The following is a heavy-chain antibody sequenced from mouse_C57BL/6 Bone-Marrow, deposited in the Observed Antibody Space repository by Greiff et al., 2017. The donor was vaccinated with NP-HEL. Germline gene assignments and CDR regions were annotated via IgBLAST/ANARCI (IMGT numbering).Heavy chain of an antibody. CDR2: ISYDGSN. V-gene: IGHV3-6*01. CDR3: ARDLLFFDY. J-gene: IGHJ2*01. CDR1: GYSITSGYY. Sequence: EVQLQQSGPGLVKPSQSLSLTCSVTGYSITSGYYWNWIRQFPGNKLEWMGYISYDGSNNYNPSLKNRISITRDTSKNQFFLKLNSVTTEDTATYYCARDLLFFDYWGQGTTLTVSP. D-gene: IGHD2-10*01.